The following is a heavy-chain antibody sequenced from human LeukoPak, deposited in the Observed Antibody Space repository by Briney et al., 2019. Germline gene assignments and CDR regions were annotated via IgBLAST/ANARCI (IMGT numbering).Heavy chain of an antibody. J-gene: IGHJ3*02. CDR1: GFTFSDYF. D-gene: IGHD3-22*01. V-gene: IGHV3-11*04. CDR3: AREDYDSSGYAFDI. CDR2: ISSSGSTT. Sequence: GGSLRLSCAASGFTFSDYFMSWIRQAPGKGLEWVSYISSSGSTTYYADSVKGRFTISRDNANNSLYLQMNSLRAEDTAVYYCAREDYDSSGYAFDIWGQGTMVTVSS.